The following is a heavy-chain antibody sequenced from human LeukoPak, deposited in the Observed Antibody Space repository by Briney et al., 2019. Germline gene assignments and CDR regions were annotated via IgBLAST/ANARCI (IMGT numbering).Heavy chain of an antibody. D-gene: IGHD3-10*01. J-gene: IGHJ4*02. Sequence: QPGGSLRLSCAASRFTFSSYAMSWVSQAPGKGLEWVSAISGSGGSTYYADSVKGRFTISRDNSKNTQYLQMNSLRAEDTAAYYCARATRFGELLSPFHYWGQGTLVTVSS. CDR1: RFTFSSYA. CDR2: ISGSGGST. CDR3: ARATRFGELLSPFHY. V-gene: IGHV3-23*01.